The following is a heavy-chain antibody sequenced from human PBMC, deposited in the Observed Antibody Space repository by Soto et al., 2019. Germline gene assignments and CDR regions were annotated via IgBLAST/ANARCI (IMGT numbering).Heavy chain of an antibody. Sequence: EVQLLESGGGLVQPGGSLRLSCAASGFTFSSKAMSWARQAPGKGLEWVSIIGVGGGDRYYPESVKGRFTISRDNSRDTLYLEMNSLRDEDTAVYYCARVRFGELVWGQGTLVTVSS. D-gene: IGHD3-10*01. J-gene: IGHJ4*02. CDR2: IGVGGGDR. CDR1: GFTFSSKA. CDR3: ARVRFGELV. V-gene: IGHV3-23*01.